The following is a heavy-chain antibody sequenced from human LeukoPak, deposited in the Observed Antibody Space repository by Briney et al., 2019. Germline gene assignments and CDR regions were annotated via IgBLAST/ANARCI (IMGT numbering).Heavy chain of an antibody. CDR2: ISYAGSNK. D-gene: IGHD2-2*01. Sequence: GGSLRLSCAASGYTFSSYAMHWVRQAPGKGLEWVAVISYAGSNKYCADSVKGRFTISRDNSKNTLYLQMHSLRPEYTAVYYCARRYCSSTNCHAPFDYWGQGTLVTVSS. V-gene: IGHV3-30-3*01. J-gene: IGHJ4*02. CDR3: ARRYCSSTNCHAPFDY. CDR1: GYTFSSYA.